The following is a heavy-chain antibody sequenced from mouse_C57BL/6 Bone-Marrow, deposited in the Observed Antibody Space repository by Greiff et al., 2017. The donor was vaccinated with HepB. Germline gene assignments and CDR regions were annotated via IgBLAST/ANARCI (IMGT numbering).Heavy chain of an antibody. V-gene: IGHV1-26*01. J-gene: IGHJ4*01. Sequence: VQLQQSGPELVKPGASVKISCKASGYTFTDYYMNWVKQSHGKSLEWIGDINPNNGGTSYNQKFKGKATLTVDKSSSTAYMELRSLTSEDSAVYYCARYAFTTVVAYYAMDYWGQGTSVTVSS. CDR2: INPNNGGT. CDR3: ARYAFTTVVAYYAMDY. D-gene: IGHD1-1*01. CDR1: GYTFTDYY.